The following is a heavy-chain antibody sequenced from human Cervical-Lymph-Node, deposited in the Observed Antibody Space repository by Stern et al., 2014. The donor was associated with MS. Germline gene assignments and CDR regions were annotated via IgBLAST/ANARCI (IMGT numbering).Heavy chain of an antibody. V-gene: IGHV3-73*02. Sequence: EVQLVESGGDLVRPGGSLRLSCADSGFSLSGSAIHWVRQASGKGLEWIGRSRIKVNNYATAYIVSVKGRFIIFRDESKNTTYLQMDSLKTEDTAVYYCSRGDSSGPRDSWGQGTLVTVSS. J-gene: IGHJ4*02. CDR3: SRGDSSGPRDS. CDR2: SRIKVNNYAT. D-gene: IGHD3-22*01. CDR1: GFSLSGSA.